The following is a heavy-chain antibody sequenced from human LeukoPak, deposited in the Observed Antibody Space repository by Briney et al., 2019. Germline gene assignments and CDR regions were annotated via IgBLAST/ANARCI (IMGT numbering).Heavy chain of an antibody. J-gene: IGHJ4*02. CDR3: AREVAVAAFDY. D-gene: IGHD6-19*01. CDR1: GFTFSSYW. V-gene: IGHV3-74*01. Sequence: QPGGSLRLSCAASGFTFSSYWMHWVRQAPGKGLVWVSRINSDGSSTSYADSVKGRFTISRDNAKTTLYLQMNSLRAEDTAVYYCAREVAVAAFDYWGQGTLVTVSS. CDR2: INSDGSST.